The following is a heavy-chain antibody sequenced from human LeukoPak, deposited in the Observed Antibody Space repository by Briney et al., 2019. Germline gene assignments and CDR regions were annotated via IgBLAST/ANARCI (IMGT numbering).Heavy chain of an antibody. CDR2: IYPGDSDT. V-gene: IGHV5-51*01. CDR1: GYSFTNYW. D-gene: IGHD3-10*01. J-gene: IGHJ4*02. CDR3: ARQYSGTYYMSFDY. Sequence: PGESLKISCKGSGYSFTNYWIGWVRQMPGKGLECMGVIYPGDSDTRYSPSFQGQVTISADKSISTAYLQWSSLKASDTAMYYCARQYSGTYYMSFDYWGQGTLVTVSS.